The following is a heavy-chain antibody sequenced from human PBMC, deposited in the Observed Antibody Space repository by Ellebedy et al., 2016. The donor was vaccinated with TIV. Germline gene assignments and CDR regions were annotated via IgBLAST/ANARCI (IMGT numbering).Heavy chain of an antibody. CDR1: GFTFSNYD. J-gene: IGHJ4*02. CDR3: AKGAWLGY. CDR2: IGPAGDP. V-gene: IGHV3-13*05. Sequence: GGSLRLXXAASGFTFSNYDMHWVRQTTGKGLEWVSAIGPAGDPFYPDSVKGRFTISRDNAKNSLYLQMNSLRAEDTAVYYCAKGAWLGYWGQGTQVTVSP.